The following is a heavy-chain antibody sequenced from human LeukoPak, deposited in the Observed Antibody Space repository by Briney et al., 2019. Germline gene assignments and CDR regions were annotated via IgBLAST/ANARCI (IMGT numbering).Heavy chain of an antibody. Sequence: GGSLRLSCAASGFTFSSYSMNWVRQAPGKGLEWVSSISSSSTYIYYADSVKGRFTISRDNAKNSLYLQMNSLRAEDTAVYYCARDELHILTGYYYFDYWGQGTLVTVSS. CDR1: GFTFSSYS. D-gene: IGHD3-9*01. J-gene: IGHJ4*02. CDR3: ARDELHILTGYYYFDY. CDR2: ISSSSTYI. V-gene: IGHV3-21*01.